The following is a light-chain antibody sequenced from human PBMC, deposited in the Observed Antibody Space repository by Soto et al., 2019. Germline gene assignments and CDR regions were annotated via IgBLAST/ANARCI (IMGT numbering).Light chain of an antibody. Sequence: EIVLTQSPVTLSLSPGERATLSCRASQSVSYLSWYQQKAGQAPRLLIYGASTGATGIPARFSGSGSGTEFILTISSLQSEDFAVYYCQQYSKWPLTFGGGTKVDIK. CDR2: GAS. V-gene: IGKV3-15*01. CDR1: QSVSY. J-gene: IGKJ4*01. CDR3: QQYSKWPLT.